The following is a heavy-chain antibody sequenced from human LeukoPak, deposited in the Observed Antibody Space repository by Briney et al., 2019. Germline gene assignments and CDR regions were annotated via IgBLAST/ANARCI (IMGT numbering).Heavy chain of an antibody. CDR3: ATTGYNNDDY. CDR1: GGSISSHY. CDR2: VYTSGST. D-gene: IGHD5-18*01. J-gene: IGHJ4*02. V-gene: IGHV4-4*07. Sequence: SETLSLTCTVSGGSISSHYWSWLRQPAGKGREWIGRVYTSGSTNYNPSLRSRVTMSLDPSRNQFSLRLCSVTAADTAVYYCATTGYNNDDYWGQGTLVTVSS.